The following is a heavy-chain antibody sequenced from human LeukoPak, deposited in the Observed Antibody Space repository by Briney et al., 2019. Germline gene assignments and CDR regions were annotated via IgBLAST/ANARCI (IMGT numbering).Heavy chain of an antibody. V-gene: IGHV1-58*01. CDR1: GFTFTSSA. CDR2: IVVGSGNT. J-gene: IGHJ6*04. CDR3: AADPYYYYGMDV. Sequence: SVKVSCKASGFTFTSSAVQWVRQARGQRLEWIGWIVVGSGNTNYAQKFQERVTITRDMSTSTAYMELSSLRSEDTAVYYCAADPYYYYGMDVWGKGTTVTVFS.